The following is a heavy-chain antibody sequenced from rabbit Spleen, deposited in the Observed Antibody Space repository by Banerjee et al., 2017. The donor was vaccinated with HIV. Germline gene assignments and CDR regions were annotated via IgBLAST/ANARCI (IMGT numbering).Heavy chain of an antibody. J-gene: IGHJ4*01. CDR1: GLDFSNNFW. CDR3: ARDLVGVIGWNFYL. CDR2: INASTGKP. D-gene: IGHD1-1*01. V-gene: IGHV1S45*01. Sequence: QEQLEESGGDLVKPGASLTLTCKASGLDFSNNFWLCWVRQAPGKGLEWIACINASTGKPVYATWASGRFTISRTSSTTVTLRMTSLTAADRATYFCARDLVGVIGWNFYLWGQGTLVTVS.